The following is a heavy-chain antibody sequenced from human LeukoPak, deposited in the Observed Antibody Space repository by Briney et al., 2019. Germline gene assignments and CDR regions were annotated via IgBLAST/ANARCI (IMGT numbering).Heavy chain of an antibody. V-gene: IGHV3-43*02. CDR1: GFTFEDYS. Sequence: GGSLRLSCAASGFTFEDYSLHWLRQAQGKGLEWVSLIREDGRTTYYANSVEGRFAVSRDNSKKSLYLQMSSLRTEDTALYYCAKTRRSGTEYGDFDHWGQGTLVTVSS. CDR2: IREDGRTT. CDR3: AKTRRSGTEYGDFDH. D-gene: IGHD4-17*01. J-gene: IGHJ5*02.